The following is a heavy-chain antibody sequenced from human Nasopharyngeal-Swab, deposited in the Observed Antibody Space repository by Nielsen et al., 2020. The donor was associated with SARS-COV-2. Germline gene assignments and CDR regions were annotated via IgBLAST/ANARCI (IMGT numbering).Heavy chain of an antibody. CDR1: GFTFSSYG. Sequence: GESLKISCAASGFTFSSYGIHWVRQAPGKGLEWVAVISYDGSNKYYADSVKGRFTISRDNSKNTLYLQMNSLRAEDTAVYYCAKSAGRLLWFGELSPFFDYWGQGTLVTVSS. CDR3: AKSAGRLLWFGELSPFFDY. J-gene: IGHJ4*02. D-gene: IGHD3-10*01. CDR2: ISYDGSNK. V-gene: IGHV3-30*18.